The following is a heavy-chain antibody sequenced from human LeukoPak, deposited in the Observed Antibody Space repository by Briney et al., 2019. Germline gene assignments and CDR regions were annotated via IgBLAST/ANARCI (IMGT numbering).Heavy chain of an antibody. J-gene: IGHJ4*02. Sequence: GESLKISCKGSGYSFTSYWIGWVRQMPGKGLEWMGIIYPGDSDTRYSPSFQGQVTISADKSISTAYLQWSSLKASDTAMYYCARLDYDILTGPQEGFDYWGQGTLVTVSS. V-gene: IGHV5-51*01. CDR2: IYPGDSDT. CDR1: GYSFTSYW. D-gene: IGHD3-9*01. CDR3: ARLDYDILTGPQEGFDY.